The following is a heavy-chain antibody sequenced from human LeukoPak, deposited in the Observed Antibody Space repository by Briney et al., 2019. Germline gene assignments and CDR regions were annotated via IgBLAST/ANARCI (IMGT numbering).Heavy chain of an antibody. CDR1: GLTFSSHW. CDR2: ITNDGSST. D-gene: IGHD5-18*01. CDR3: ARDPGRGYSYGHFDY. V-gene: IGHV3-74*01. J-gene: IGHJ4*02. Sequence: GGSLRLSCAASGLTFSSHWMHWVRQAPGKGLVWVSRITNDGSSTTYADSVKGRFTISRDNAKNTLILQMNSLRAEDTAVYYCARDPGRGYSYGHFDYWGQGTLVTVSS.